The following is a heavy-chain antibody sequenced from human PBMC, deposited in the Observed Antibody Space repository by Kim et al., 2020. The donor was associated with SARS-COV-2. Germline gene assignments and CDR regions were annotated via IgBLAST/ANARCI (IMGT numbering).Heavy chain of an antibody. J-gene: IGHJ5*02. D-gene: IGHD6-25*01. CDR3: ARGSFQRGFDP. CDR1: GFTFSSYW. CDR2: IKRDGSDT. V-gene: IGHV3-74*01. Sequence: GGSLRLSCEASGFTFSSYWMNWVRQGPGKGLVWVSRIKRDGSDTHYADSVKGRFTISRDNAKNTLHLQLNSLRVEDTAIYYCARGSFQRGFDPWGQGTLVTVS.